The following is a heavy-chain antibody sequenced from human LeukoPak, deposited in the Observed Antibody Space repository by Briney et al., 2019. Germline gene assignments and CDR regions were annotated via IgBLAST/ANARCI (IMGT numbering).Heavy chain of an antibody. CDR1: GGSISSYY. V-gene: IGHV4-59*01. CDR2: IYYSGST. Sequence: SETLSLTCTASGGSISSYYWSWIRQPPGKGLEWIGYIYYSGSTNYNPSLKSRVTISVDTSKNQFSLKLSSVTAADTAVYYCARGLYDSSGYFDYWGQGTLVTVSS. J-gene: IGHJ4*02. D-gene: IGHD3-22*01. CDR3: ARGLYDSSGYFDY.